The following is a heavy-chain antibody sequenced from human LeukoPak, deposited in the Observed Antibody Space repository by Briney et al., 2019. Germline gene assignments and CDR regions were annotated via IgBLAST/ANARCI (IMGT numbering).Heavy chain of an antibody. CDR2: INHSGST. CDR1: GGSFSGYY. D-gene: IGHD4-23*01. V-gene: IGHV4-34*01. J-gene: IGHJ6*02. Sequence: SETLSLTCAVYGGSFSGYYWSWIRQPPGKGLEWIGEINHSGSTNYNPSLKSRVTISVDTSKNQFSLKLSSVTAADTAVYYCARPTGSLHGGNSYYYYYGMDVWGQGTTVTVSS. CDR3: ARPTGSLHGGNSYYYYYGMDV.